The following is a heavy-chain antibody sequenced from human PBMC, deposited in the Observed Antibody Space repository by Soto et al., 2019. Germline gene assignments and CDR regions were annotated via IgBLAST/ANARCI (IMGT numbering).Heavy chain of an antibody. V-gene: IGHV3-7*03. CDR3: AGWGPHDYNY. CDR1: GFSFGSSW. J-gene: IGHJ4*02. CDR2: INPEGSEG. D-gene: IGHD3-16*01. Sequence: PGGSLRLSCVGSGFSFGSSWMNWVRQAPGMGLEGVANINPEGSEGRNVDSVRGRFTTSRDDSKNSLYLQMSSLRADDTAVYFCAGWGPHDYNYWGQGVGVTVSS.